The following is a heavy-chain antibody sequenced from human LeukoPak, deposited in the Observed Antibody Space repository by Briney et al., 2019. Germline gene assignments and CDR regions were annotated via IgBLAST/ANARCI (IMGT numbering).Heavy chain of an antibody. CDR2: IIPIFGTA. D-gene: IGHD2-8*01. Sequence: VASVKVSCKASGGTFSSYAISWVRQAPGQGLEWMGGIIPIFGTANYAQKFQGRVTITTDESTSTAYMELSSLRSEGTAVYYCARSPGRYCTNGVCEDNWFDPWGQGTLVTVSS. CDR3: ARSPGRYCTNGVCEDNWFDP. CDR1: GGTFSSYA. V-gene: IGHV1-69*05. J-gene: IGHJ5*02.